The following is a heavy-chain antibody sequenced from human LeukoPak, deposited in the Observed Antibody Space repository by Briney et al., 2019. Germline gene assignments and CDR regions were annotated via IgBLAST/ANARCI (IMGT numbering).Heavy chain of an antibody. CDR3: AREDSSGWYVGDY. Sequence: GGSLRLSCAASGFTFSSYGVHGVRHAPGNGLEGVAVIWYDGSNKYYADSVKGRFTISRDNPENTVYLQMNSLRAEDTAVYYCAREDSSGWYVGDYWGQGTLVTVSS. CDR2: IWYDGSNK. V-gene: IGHV3-33*01. D-gene: IGHD6-19*01. CDR1: GFTFSSYG. J-gene: IGHJ4*02.